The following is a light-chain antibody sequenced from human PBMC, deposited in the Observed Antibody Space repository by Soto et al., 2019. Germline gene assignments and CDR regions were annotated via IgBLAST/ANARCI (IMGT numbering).Light chain of an antibody. CDR1: NIGSKS. CDR3: QVWDSSSDHRRV. V-gene: IGLV3-21*04. J-gene: IGLJ1*01. Sequence: SSELTQPPSVSVAPGKTARITCGGNNIGSKSVHWYQQKPGQAPVLVIYYDSDRPSGIPELFSGSNSGNTATLTISRVEAGDEADYYCQVWDSSSDHRRVFGNGTKVTVL. CDR2: YDS.